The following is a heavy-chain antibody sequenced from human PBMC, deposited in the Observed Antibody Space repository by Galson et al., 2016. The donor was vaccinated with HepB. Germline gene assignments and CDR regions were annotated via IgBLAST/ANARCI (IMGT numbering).Heavy chain of an antibody. J-gene: IGHJ6*02. V-gene: IGHV1-18*01. CDR1: GYTFTSYG. CDR3: ARGGGSAYYGMDV. D-gene: IGHD1-26*01. CDR2: ISPYNGDT. Sequence: SVKVSCKASGYTFTSYGISWVRQAPGQGLEWMGWISPYNGDTNYAQKLQGRVTVTTDTSASTAYMELRSLRSDDTAVYYRARGGGSAYYGMDVWGQGTTVTVSS.